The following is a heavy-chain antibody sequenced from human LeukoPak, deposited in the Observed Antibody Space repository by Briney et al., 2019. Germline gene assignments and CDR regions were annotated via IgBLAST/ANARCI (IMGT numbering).Heavy chain of an antibody. J-gene: IGHJ5*02. D-gene: IGHD1-26*01. V-gene: IGHV4-4*02. CDR3: ASLIVGATYWFDP. CDR1: GGSISNTNW. Sequence: SETLSLTCAVSGGSISNTNWWSWARQPPGKGLEWIGEIYHSGNTNYNPSLKSRVTVSVDKSKNQFSLRLSSVTAADTAVYYCASLIVGATYWFDPWGQGTLVTVSS. CDR2: IYHSGNT.